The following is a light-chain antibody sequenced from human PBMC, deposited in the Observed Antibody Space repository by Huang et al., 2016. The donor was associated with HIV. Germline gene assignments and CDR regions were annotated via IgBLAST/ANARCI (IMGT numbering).Light chain of an antibody. CDR1: QSLLHSTGYTY. CDR3: MQALQNPRT. CDR2: LAS. Sequence: DIVMTQSPLSLPVTPGEPASLSCRSSQSLLHSTGYTYLDWDLQKPGQSPQLRIYLASTRASGVPGRFGGSGSGTNFTRKISRGEAGDVGLFYCMQALQNPRTFGQGTKVEIK. J-gene: IGKJ1*01. V-gene: IGKV2-28*01.